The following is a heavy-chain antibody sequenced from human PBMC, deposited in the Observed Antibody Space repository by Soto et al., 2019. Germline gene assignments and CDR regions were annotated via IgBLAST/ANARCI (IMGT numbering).Heavy chain of an antibody. CDR2: SRNKANRYTT. Sequence: EVQLVESGGGLVQPGGSLRLSCAASGFTLSDHYVDWVRQAPGKGLEWVGRSRNKANRYTTEYATSVKGRFTISRDDSKHSLYLQMNSLTTNDTAVYFYSRDFGDDYFDLWGRGTLDTVSS. V-gene: IGHV3-72*01. CDR1: GFTLSDHY. CDR3: SRDFGDDYFDL. D-gene: IGHD3-3*01. J-gene: IGHJ2*01.